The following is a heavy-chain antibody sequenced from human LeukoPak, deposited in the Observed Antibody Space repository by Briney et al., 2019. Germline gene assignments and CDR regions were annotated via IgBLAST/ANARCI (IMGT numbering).Heavy chain of an antibody. CDR2: ISYDGSNK. J-gene: IGHJ4*02. CDR1: GFTFSSNT. D-gene: IGHD6-19*01. CDR3: AKGYEWLVPYYFDY. Sequence: PGRSLRLSCAASGFTFSSNTMHWVRQAPGKGLEWVAVISYDGSNKYYADSVKGRFTISRDNSKNTLYLQMNSLRAEDTAVYYCAKGYEWLVPYYFDYWGQGTLVTVSS. V-gene: IGHV3-30*04.